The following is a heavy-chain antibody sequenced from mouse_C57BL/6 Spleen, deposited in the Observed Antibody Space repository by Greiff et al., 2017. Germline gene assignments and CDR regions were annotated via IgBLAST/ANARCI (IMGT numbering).Heavy chain of an antibody. J-gene: IGHJ3*01. CDR3: ARDYYYGSSDLAWFAY. V-gene: IGHV1-78*01. CDR1: GYTFTDHT. CDR2: IYPRDGST. Sequence: VKLVESDAELVKPGASVKISCKVSGYTFTDHTIHWMKQRPEQGLEWIGYIYPRDGSTKYNEKFKGKATLTADKSSSTAYMQLNSLTSEDSAVYFCARDYYYGSSDLAWFAYWGQGTLVTVSA. D-gene: IGHD1-1*01.